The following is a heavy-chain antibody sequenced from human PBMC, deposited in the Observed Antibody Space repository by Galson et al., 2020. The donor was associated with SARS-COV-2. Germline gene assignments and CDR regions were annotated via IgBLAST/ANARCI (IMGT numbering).Heavy chain of an antibody. V-gene: IGHV1-8*01. CDR2: MNPNSGNT. CDR3: ARGLYRRNAFDI. Sequence: ASVKVSCKASGYTFTSYDINWVRQATGQGLEWMGWMNPNSGNTGYAQKFQGRVTMTRNTSISTAYMELSSLRSEDTAVYYCARGLYRRNAFDIWGQGTMVTVSS. J-gene: IGHJ3*02. D-gene: IGHD3-10*01. CDR1: GYTFTSYD.